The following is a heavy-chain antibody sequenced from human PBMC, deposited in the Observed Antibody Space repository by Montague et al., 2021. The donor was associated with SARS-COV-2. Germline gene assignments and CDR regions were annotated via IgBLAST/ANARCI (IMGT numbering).Heavy chain of an antibody. CDR1: GFIFSDYN. CDR3: ARGISLFDP. V-gene: IGHV3-11*05. Sequence: SLRLSCAASGFIFSDYNMTWIRQTPGKGLEWISYINGASSRTNYXDSVKGLFTISRDNAKNSLFLQMNSLRVEDTAVYYCARGISLFDPWGQGTLVTVSS. CDR2: INGASSRT. J-gene: IGHJ5*02.